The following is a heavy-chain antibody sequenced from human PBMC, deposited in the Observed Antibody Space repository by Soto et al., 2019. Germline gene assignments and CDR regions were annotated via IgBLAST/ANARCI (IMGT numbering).Heavy chain of an antibody. J-gene: IGHJ4*02. CDR2: ISAYNGNT. CDR3: ARVVRYCSGGSCYHYYFDY. V-gene: IGHV1-18*01. Sequence: ASVKVSCKASGYTFTSYGISWVRQAPGQGLEWMGWISAYNGNTNYAQKLQGRVTMTTDTSTSTAYMELRSLRSDDTAVYYCARVVRYCSGGSCYHYYFDYWGQGTLVTVSS. CDR1: GYTFTSYG. D-gene: IGHD2-15*01.